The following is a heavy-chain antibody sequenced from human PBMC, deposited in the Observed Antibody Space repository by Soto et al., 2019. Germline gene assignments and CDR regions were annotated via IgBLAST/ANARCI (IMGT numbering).Heavy chain of an antibody. D-gene: IGHD2-8*01. CDR2: IRSKANSYAT. CDR1: GFTFSGSA. J-gene: IGHJ4*02. V-gene: IGHV3-73*01. Sequence: GGSLRLSCAASGFTFSGSAMHWVRQASGKGLEWVGRIRSKANSYATAYAASVKGRFTISRDDSKNTAYLQMNSLKTEDTAVYYCTRHGARDCTNGVCSNDYWGQGTLVTVSS. CDR3: TRHGARDCTNGVCSNDY.